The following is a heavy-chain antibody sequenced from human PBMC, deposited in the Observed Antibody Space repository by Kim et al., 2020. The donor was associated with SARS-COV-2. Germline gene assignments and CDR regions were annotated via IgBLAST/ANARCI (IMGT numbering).Heavy chain of an antibody. Sequence: ASVKVSCKASGYTFTGYYMHWVRQAPGQGLEWMGWNNPNSGGTNYAQKFQGRVTMTRDTSISTAYMELSRLRSDDTAVYYCARDLIVAAAGTGFDYWGQGTLVTVSS. CDR1: GYTFTGYY. V-gene: IGHV1-2*02. CDR2: NNPNSGGT. D-gene: IGHD6-13*01. CDR3: ARDLIVAAAGTGFDY. J-gene: IGHJ4*02.